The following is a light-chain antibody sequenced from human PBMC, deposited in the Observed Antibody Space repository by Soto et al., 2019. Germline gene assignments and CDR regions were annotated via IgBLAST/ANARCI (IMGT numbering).Light chain of an antibody. V-gene: IGLV2-14*01. J-gene: IGLJ1*01. CDR2: EVS. CDR3: NSQRSSGTRV. Sequence: QSVLTQPASVSGSPGQSITISCTGTSSDVGGYKHVSWYQHHPGKAPKLMIYEVSNRPSGVSNRFSGSKSGYTASLTISGLHAEDEADYSCNSQRSSGTRVFGTGTKGTVL. CDR1: SSDVGGYKH.